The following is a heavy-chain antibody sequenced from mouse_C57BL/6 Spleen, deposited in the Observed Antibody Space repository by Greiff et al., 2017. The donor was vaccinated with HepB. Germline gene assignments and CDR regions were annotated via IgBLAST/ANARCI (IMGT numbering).Heavy chain of an antibody. V-gene: IGHV1-64*01. CDR1: GYTFTSYW. Sequence: QVQLKQPGAELVKPGASVKLSCKASGYTFTSYWMHWVKQRPGQGLEWIGMIHPNSGSTNYNEKFKSKATLTVDKSSSTAYMQLSSLTSEDSAVYYCARPFYYGSSQAWFAYWGQGTLVTVSA. D-gene: IGHD1-1*01. CDR2: IHPNSGST. J-gene: IGHJ3*01. CDR3: ARPFYYGSSQAWFAY.